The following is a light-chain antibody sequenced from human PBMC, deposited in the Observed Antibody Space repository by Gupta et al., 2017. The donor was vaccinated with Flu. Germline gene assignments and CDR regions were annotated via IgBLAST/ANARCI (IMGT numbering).Light chain of an antibody. CDR2: DRS. CDR3: EQDDNPPNT. CDR1: EEISKY. J-gene: IGKJ5*01. V-gene: IGKV1-33*01. Sequence: PASLSAAVGDRVTSTGQASEEISKYLNWYQRKPGKAPKLLIYDRSKGETGVTKRFSGGRYVTDFTFSISSLQPEDVATYYCEQDDNPPNTVGQGTPLEIK.